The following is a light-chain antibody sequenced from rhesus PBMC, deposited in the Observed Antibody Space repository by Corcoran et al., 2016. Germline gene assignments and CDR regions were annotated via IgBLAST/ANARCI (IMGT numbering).Light chain of an antibody. CDR3: QHGYGTPRT. V-gene: IGKV1-74*01. CDR2: KAS. CDR1: QGINKE. J-gene: IGKJ1*01. Sequence: DIQMTQSPSSLSASVGDRVTVTCRASQGINKELSWYQQKPGKAPKLLIYKASTLQSGVPSRFSGSGAGTDYTFTISSLQPEDVATYYCQHGYGTPRTFGQGTKVEIK.